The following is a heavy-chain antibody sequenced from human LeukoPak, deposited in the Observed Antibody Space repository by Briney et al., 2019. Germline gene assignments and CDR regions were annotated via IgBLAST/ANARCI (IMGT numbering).Heavy chain of an antibody. V-gene: IGHV3-30*18. CDR2: ISYDGSNK. Sequence: GGSLRLSCAASGFTFSSYDMHWVRQAPGKGLEWVAVISYDGSNKYYADSVKGRVTISRDNSKNTLYLQMNSLRAEDTAMYYCVKDRHYSSSIMGIWGQGTLVTVSS. CDR1: GFTFSSYD. D-gene: IGHD6-19*01. J-gene: IGHJ4*02. CDR3: VKDRHYSSSIMGI.